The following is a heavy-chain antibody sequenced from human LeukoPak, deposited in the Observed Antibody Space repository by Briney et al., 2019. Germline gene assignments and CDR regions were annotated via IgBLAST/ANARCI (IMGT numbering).Heavy chain of an antibody. CDR2: FSGSGGST. D-gene: IGHD3-10*01. V-gene: IGHV3-23*01. J-gene: IGHJ4*02. Sequence: HSGGSLRLSCAASGFTFSSYAMSWVRQAPGKGLECISGFSGSGGSTYYADSVKGRFTISRDNAKNSLYLQMNSLRAEDTAVYYCARNYGSGSGLGYWGQGTLVTVSS. CDR3: ARNYGSGSGLGY. CDR1: GFTFSSYA.